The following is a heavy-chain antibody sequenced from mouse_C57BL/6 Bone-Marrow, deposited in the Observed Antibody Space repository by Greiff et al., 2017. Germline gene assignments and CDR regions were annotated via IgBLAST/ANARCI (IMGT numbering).Heavy chain of an antibody. CDR3: SSGLSYFDF. CDR1: GYTFTSYG. CDR2: LYPRSGNN. Sequence: LQQSGAELARPGASVKLSCKASGYTFTSYGISWVKKRTGQGLEWIGELYPRSGNNYYNEKFKGKATLTADKSSSPSYMERRSLTAEDSAVYFCSSGLSYFDFWGQGTTLTGSS. J-gene: IGHJ2*01. V-gene: IGHV1-81*01.